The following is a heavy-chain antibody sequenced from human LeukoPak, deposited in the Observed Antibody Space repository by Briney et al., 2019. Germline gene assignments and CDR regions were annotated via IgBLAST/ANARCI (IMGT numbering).Heavy chain of an antibody. V-gene: IGHV4-59*01. CDR3: ARNSGWYMYDY. CDR1: GGSINNYY. Sequence: SETLSLTCTVSGGSINNYYWSWIRQPPGKGLEWLGYIYYSGSANYNPSLESRDTISLDTSKNHFSLKSSSVTAADTAVYYCARNSGWYMYDYWGQGTLVTVSS. CDR2: IYYSGSA. D-gene: IGHD6-19*01. J-gene: IGHJ4*02.